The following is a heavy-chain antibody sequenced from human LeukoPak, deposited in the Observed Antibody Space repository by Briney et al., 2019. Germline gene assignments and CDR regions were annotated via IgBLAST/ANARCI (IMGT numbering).Heavy chain of an antibody. CDR3: ARDKAPYFDY. Sequence: SETLSLTCTVSGYSISSGYYWGWIRPPPGKGLEWIGYIYYSGSTNYNPSLKSRVTISVDTSKNQFSLKLSSVTAADTAVYYCARDKAPYFDYWGQGTLVTVSS. CDR1: GYSISSGYY. J-gene: IGHJ4*02. CDR2: IYYSGST. V-gene: IGHV4-38-2*02.